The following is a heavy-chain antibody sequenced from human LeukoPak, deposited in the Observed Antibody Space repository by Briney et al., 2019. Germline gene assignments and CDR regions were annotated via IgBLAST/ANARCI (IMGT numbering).Heavy chain of an antibody. Sequence: RASVKVSCKASGYTFTTYYIRWVRQAPGQGLEWMGRINLSGGTTTYAQKFQGRVTMTRDTSTSTVHMELSSLRSEDTAAYYCASHSSGWQQTYFDYWGQGTLVTVSS. CDR1: GYTFTTYY. CDR2: INLSGGTT. J-gene: IGHJ4*02. CDR3: ASHSSGWQQTYFDY. V-gene: IGHV1-46*01. D-gene: IGHD6-19*01.